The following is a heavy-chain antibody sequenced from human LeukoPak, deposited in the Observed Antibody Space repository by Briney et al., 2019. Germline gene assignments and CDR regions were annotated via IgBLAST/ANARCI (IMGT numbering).Heavy chain of an antibody. V-gene: IGHV3-23*01. CDR3: ANGVVPAATPRANYYGMDV. CDR2: ISGSGGST. J-gene: IGHJ6*02. Sequence: QSGGSLRLSCAASGFTFSSYAMSWVRQAPGKGLEWVSAISGSGGSTYYADSVKGRFTISRDNSKNTLYLQMNSLRAEDTAVYYCANGVVPAATPRANYYGMDVWGQGTTVTVSS. CDR1: GFTFSSYA. D-gene: IGHD2-2*02.